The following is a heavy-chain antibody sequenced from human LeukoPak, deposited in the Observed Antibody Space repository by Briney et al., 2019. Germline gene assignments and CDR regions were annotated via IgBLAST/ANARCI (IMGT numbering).Heavy chain of an antibody. CDR2: ISGTGGGT. D-gene: IGHD6-19*01. V-gene: IGHV3-23*01. CDR1: GFTFSSYA. J-gene: IGHJ4*02. Sequence: GGSLRLSCAASGFTFSSYAMSWVRQAPGKGLEWVSGISGTGGGTYYADSVKGRFTISRDNAKNSLYLQMNSLRAEDTAVYYCARDRSDRLAVAGTSAFDYWGQGTLVTVSS. CDR3: ARDRSDRLAVAGTSAFDY.